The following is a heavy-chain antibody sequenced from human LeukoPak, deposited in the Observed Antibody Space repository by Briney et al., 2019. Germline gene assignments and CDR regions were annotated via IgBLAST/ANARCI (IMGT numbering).Heavy chain of an antibody. CDR1: GYTFTSYD. J-gene: IGHJ4*02. V-gene: IGHV1-8*01. CDR3: ARAAGDLDY. CDR2: MHPNSGNT. Sequence: ASVKVSCKASGYTFTSYDINWVRQATGQGLEWVGWMHPNSGNTGSAQKFQGRVTMTRDTSISTAYMELSSLRSEDTAIYYCARAAGDLDYWGQGTLVTVSS.